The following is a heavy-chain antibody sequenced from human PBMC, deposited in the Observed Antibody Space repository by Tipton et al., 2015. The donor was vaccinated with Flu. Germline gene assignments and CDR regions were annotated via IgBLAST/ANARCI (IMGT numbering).Heavy chain of an antibody. CDR1: GYIFRNYG. Sequence: QVQLVQSGAEVKKPGASVKVSCKASGYIFRNYGINWVRQAPGQGLEWMGWISAYNGDTNYAQKVQGRVTMTTDTSATTAFMELRSLTSDDTAVYYCARDMPNGSYFDFWGQGTVVTASS. J-gene: IGHJ3*01. CDR3: ARDMPNGSYFDF. V-gene: IGHV1-18*01. CDR2: ISAYNGDT. D-gene: IGHD3-10*01.